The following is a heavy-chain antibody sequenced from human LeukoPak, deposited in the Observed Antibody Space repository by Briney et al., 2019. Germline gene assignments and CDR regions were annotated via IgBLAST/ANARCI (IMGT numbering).Heavy chain of an antibody. Sequence: SETLSLTCTVAGDSVASSSYCWGWIRQPPGKGLEWIGCIYYSGSSYYNSSLNSRVTISVDTSKNEFSLRLKSVTATDTALYYCVRHRSGQAWLDPWGQGTLGTVSS. CDR1: GDSVASSSYC. J-gene: IGHJ5*02. CDR2: IYYSGSS. V-gene: IGHV4-39*01. D-gene: IGHD1-26*01. CDR3: VRHRSGQAWLDP.